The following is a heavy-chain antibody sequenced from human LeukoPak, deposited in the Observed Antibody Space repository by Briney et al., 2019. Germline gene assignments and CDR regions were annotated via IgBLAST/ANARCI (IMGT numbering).Heavy chain of an antibody. D-gene: IGHD6-13*01. CDR3: ARRGSSWYNRFDP. CDR2: MNPNSGNT. CDR1: GYTFTSYD. J-gene: IGHJ5*02. V-gene: IGHV1-8*01. Sequence: GASVKVSCKASGYTFTSYDINWVRQATGQGLEWMGWMNPNSGNTGYAQKFQGGVTMTRNTSISTAYMELSSLRSEDTAVYYCARRGSSWYNRFDPWGQGTLVTVSS.